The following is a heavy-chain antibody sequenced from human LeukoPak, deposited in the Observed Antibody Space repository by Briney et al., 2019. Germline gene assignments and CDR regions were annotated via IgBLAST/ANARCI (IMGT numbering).Heavy chain of an antibody. CDR3: ARGPISNYYDSSGSRYHYFDY. V-gene: IGHV4-4*07. Sequence: SETLSLTCTVSGGSISSYYWSWIRQPAGKGLEWIGRIYTSGSTNYNPSLKSRVTMSVDTSKNQFSLKLSSVTAADTAVYYCARGPISNYYDSSGSRYHYFDYWGQGTLVTVSS. CDR2: IYTSGST. J-gene: IGHJ4*02. D-gene: IGHD3-22*01. CDR1: GGSISSYY.